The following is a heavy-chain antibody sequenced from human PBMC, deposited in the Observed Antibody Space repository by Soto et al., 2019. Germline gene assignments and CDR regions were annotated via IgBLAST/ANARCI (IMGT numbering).Heavy chain of an antibody. Sequence: EVQLVESGGGLVQPGGSLRLSCAASGFTVSSNYMSWVRQAPGKGLEWVSVIYSGGSTDYTDSVKGRVTISRDISKNTVYRQMNSRRAGGTGVYSCAREGSGSFYIWGQGTLVTVPS. CDR1: GFTVSSNY. D-gene: IGHD3-10*01. CDR3: AREGSGSFYI. V-gene: IGHV3-66*01. CDR2: IYSGGST. J-gene: IGHJ4*02.